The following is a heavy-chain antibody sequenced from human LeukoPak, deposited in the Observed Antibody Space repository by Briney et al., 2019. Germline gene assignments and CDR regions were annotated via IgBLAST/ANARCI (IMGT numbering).Heavy chain of an antibody. CDR3: ARGYYDFWSGYYTRFDY. V-gene: IGHV1-18*01. CDR1: GYTFTSHG. Sequence: GASVKVSCKASGYTFTSHGISWVRQAPGQGLEWMGWISAYNGNTNYAQKLQGRVTMTTDTSTSTAYMELRSLRSDDTAVYYCARGYYDFWSGYYTRFDYWGQGTLVTVSS. CDR2: ISAYNGNT. D-gene: IGHD3-3*01. J-gene: IGHJ4*02.